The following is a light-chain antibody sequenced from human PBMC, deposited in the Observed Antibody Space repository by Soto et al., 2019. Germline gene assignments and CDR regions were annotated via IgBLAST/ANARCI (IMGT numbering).Light chain of an antibody. CDR1: SSDVGAYNF. J-gene: IGLJ1*01. CDR2: NVY. Sequence: QAALAQPASVSVSPGQSITISCTGTSSDVGAYNFVSWHQQHPGKAPKLMIYNVYDRPSGISYRFSGSKYGNTASLTISGLQGEDEADYYCSAYTVSRTYVFGTGTKVTVL. CDR3: SAYTVSRTYV. V-gene: IGLV2-14*03.